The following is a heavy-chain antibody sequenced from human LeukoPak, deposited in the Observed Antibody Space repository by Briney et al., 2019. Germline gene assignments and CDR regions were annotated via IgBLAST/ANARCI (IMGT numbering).Heavy chain of an antibody. CDR1: GXSISYYY. D-gene: IGHD4/OR15-4a*01. J-gene: IGHJ5*02. Sequence: PSETLSLTCTVSGXSISYYYWSWIRQPPGKGLEWIGHIYYKGSTNYNPSLKSRVTISVDTSKNQFSLKLSSVTASDTALYYCTSQESYGDANWFDPWGQGILVTVSS. CDR2: IYYKGST. CDR3: TSQESYGDANWFDP. V-gene: IGHV4-59*08.